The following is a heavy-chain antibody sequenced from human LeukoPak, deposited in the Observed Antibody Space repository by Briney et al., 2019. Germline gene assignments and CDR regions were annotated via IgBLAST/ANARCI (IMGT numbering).Heavy chain of an antibody. V-gene: IGHV4-4*02. J-gene: IGHJ4*02. CDR3: AREGGPYRPLDY. CDR2: VNLQGST. Sequence: SETLSLTCGVSGGSISNTNWWTWVRQPPGKGLEWIGEVNLQGSTNYNPSLKSRVAISVDKSEDHISLKLTSATAADTAVYYCAREGGPYRPLDYSGQGTLVTVAS. CDR1: GGSISNTNW.